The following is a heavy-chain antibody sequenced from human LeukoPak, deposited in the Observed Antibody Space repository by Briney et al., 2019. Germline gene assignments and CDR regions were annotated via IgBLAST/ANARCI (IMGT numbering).Heavy chain of an antibody. CDR2: IYTSGSL. V-gene: IGHV4-61*02. CDR3: ARQGVGAHDY. CDR1: GGSISSGGYY. J-gene: IGHJ4*02. Sequence: SETLSLTCTVSGGSISSGGYYWSWIRQPAGKGLEWIGRIYTSGSLDYNPSLTSRVTISVDTSKNQFSLKLSSVTAADTAVYYCARQGVGAHDYWGQGTLVTVSS. D-gene: IGHD1-26*01.